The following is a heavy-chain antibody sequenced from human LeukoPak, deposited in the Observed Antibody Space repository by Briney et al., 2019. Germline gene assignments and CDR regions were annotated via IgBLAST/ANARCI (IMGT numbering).Heavy chain of an antibody. CDR2: IWNDGRNK. CDR3: ARDLVVVPAAHYYYYYGMDV. J-gene: IGHJ6*04. Sequence: GGSLRLSCVASGFSFSNYGMHWVRQAPGKGLEWVAVIWNDGRNKYYADFVKGRFTISRDNAKNSLYLQMNSLRAEDTAVYYCARDLVVVPAAHYYYYYGMDVWGKGTTVTVSS. V-gene: IGHV3-33*01. CDR1: GFSFSNYG. D-gene: IGHD2-2*01.